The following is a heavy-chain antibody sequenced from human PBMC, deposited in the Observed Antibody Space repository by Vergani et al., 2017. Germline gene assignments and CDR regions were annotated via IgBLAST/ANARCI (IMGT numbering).Heavy chain of an antibody. CDR1: GGSISSYY. Sequence: QVQLQESGPGLVKPSETLSLTCTVSGGSISSYYWSWIRQPPGKGLEWIGDIYYSGSTNYNPSLKSRVTISVDTSKNQFSLKLSSVTAADTAVYYCASSKGNDYFDYWGQGTLVTVSS. D-gene: IGHD4-23*01. J-gene: IGHJ4*02. CDR2: IYYSGST. CDR3: ASSKGNDYFDY. V-gene: IGHV4-59*01.